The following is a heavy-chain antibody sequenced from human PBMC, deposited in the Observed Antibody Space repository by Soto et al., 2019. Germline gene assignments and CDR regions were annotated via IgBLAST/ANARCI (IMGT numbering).Heavy chain of an antibody. CDR2: IYYSGST. CDR1: GGSVSSGSYY. V-gene: IGHV4-61*01. J-gene: IGHJ4*02. CDR3: ARATYSSSWIDY. D-gene: IGHD6-13*01. Sequence: SETLSLTCTVSGGSVSSGSYYWSWIRQPPGKGLEWIGYIYYSGSTNYNPSLKSRVTISVDTSKNQFSLKLSSVTAADTAVYYCARATYSSSWIDYWGQGTLVIVSS.